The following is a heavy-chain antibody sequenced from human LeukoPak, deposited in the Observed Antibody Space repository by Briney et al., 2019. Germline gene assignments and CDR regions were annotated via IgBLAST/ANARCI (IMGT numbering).Heavy chain of an antibody. Sequence: SEALSLTCTVSDGSISSYYWSWIRQPAGQGLEWIGRISPSGSTNYNPSLESRVTLSVDTSKNQFSLKLRYVTAADTAVYYCARVKSGSFLFDYWGQGTLVTVSS. J-gene: IGHJ4*02. CDR3: ARVKSGSFLFDY. CDR2: ISPSGST. V-gene: IGHV4-4*07. D-gene: IGHD1-26*01. CDR1: DGSISSYY.